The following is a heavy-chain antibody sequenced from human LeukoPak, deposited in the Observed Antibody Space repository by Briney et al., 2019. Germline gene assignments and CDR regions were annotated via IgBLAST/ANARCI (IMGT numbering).Heavy chain of an antibody. CDR3: AREIKAPGKTLDY. V-gene: IGHV3-74*01. CDR1: GFTFSGYW. CDR2: INDDGQYT. Sequence: PGGSLRLSCAASGFTFSGYWIHWDRQVPGKWRVWVSRINDDGQYTVYADSVKGRFTISRDNAKNTLYLQMNSLRAEDTAIYYCAREIKAPGKTLDYWGQGALVTVSS. J-gene: IGHJ4*02. D-gene: IGHD5-24*01.